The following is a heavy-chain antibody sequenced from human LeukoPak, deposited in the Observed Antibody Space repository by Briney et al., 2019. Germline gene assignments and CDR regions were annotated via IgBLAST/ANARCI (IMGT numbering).Heavy chain of an antibody. CDR2: ISSSSSYI. CDR3: AVIVGATPWDY. V-gene: IGHV3-21*01. Sequence: GGSLRLSCAASGFTFSSYSMNWVRQAPGKGLEWVSSISSSSSYIYYADSVKGRFTISRDNAKNSLYLEMNSLRAEDTAVYYCAVIVGATPWDYWGQGTLVTVSS. D-gene: IGHD1-26*01. J-gene: IGHJ4*02. CDR1: GFTFSSYS.